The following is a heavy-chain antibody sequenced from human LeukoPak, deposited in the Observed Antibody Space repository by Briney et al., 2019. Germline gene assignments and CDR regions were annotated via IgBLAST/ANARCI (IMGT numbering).Heavy chain of an antibody. D-gene: IGHD6-19*01. CDR1: GFTFSSYA. J-gene: IGHJ4*02. Sequence: PGGSLRLSCAASGFTFSSYAMSWVRQAPGKGLEWVSAISGSGGSTYYAASVQGRFPISRDNSKNTLYLQMNSLRDEDTAVYYCAKDGVSSGWLDWGQGTLVTVSS. CDR2: ISGSGGST. CDR3: AKDGVSSGWLD. V-gene: IGHV3-23*01.